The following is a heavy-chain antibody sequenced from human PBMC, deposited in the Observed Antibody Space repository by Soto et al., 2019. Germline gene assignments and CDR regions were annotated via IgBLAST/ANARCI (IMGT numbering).Heavy chain of an antibody. D-gene: IGHD2-8*01. CDR1: GFPLEKYG. Sequence: RVSLRLSCSVSGFPLEKYGMNWGRQAPGKGLEWVSSISFSGDYIYYADSVKGRFTISRDNARNSLYLQMNRLGVDDTALYFCARATSNGNNDYWGLGPPVTVCS. CDR3: ARATSNGNNDY. J-gene: IGHJ1*01. CDR2: ISFSGDYI. V-gene: IGHV3-21*01.